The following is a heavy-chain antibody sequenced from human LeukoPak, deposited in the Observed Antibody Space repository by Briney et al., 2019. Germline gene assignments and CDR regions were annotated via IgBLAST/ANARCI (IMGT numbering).Heavy chain of an antibody. CDR1: GFTFSDYW. V-gene: IGHV3-7*01. J-gene: IGHJ6*03. Sequence: GGSLRLSCTASGFTFSDYWMIWVRQVLGKGLQWVADIKQDGSDRFYVDSLKGRFTISRDNAKNSVYLQMNSLRAEDTAVYYCARLYCGVGICYSYYMDVWGKGTTVTVSS. CDR3: ARLYCGVGICYSYYMDV. CDR2: IKQDGSDR. D-gene: IGHD2-21*01.